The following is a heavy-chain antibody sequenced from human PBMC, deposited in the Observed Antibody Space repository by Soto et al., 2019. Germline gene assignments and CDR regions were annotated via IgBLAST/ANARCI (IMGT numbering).Heavy chain of an antibody. J-gene: IGHJ5*02. CDR2: IYNSGNT. CDR3: ARGSDGVWNWFDP. D-gene: IGHD2-21*02. Sequence: SETLSLTCAVSGGSISSGFYSWSWIRQPPGQGLEWIGYIYNSGNTYYNPSLMSRVTISVDRSQNHFSLKLTSVTAADTAVYYCARGSDGVWNWFDPWGQGTQVTV. V-gene: IGHV4-30-2*01. CDR1: GGSISSGFYS.